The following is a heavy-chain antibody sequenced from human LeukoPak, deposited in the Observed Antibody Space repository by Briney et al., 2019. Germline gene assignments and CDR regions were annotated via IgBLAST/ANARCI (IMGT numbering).Heavy chain of an antibody. Sequence: SETLSLTCTVSGGSISSYYWSWMRQPPGKGLEYIAYILYSGNTNYNPSLKSRVTISVDTSKNQFSLNLNSLTAADTAVYYCARRKGDSFDIWGQGTMVTVSS. V-gene: IGHV4-59*01. CDR3: ARRKGDSFDI. J-gene: IGHJ3*02. CDR2: ILYSGNT. CDR1: GGSISSYY.